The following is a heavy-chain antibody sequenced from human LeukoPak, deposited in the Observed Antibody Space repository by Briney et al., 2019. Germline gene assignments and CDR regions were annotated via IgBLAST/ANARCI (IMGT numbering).Heavy chain of an antibody. Sequence: ASVKVSCKASGYGFSASSMHWVRQAPGQGLEWMGWINPDSGATNYAQKFQGRVIMTSDTSISTVYLELSRLRSDDTAVYYCAREGCFSTNCHVIGDDNWIDPWGQGTLVTVSS. CDR1: GYGFSASS. J-gene: IGHJ5*02. CDR3: AREGCFSTNCHVIGDDNWIDP. V-gene: IGHV1-2*02. CDR2: INPDSGAT. D-gene: IGHD2-2*01.